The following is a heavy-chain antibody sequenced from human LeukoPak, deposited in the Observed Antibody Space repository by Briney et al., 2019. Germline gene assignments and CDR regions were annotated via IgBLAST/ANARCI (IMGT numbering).Heavy chain of an antibody. CDR3: ARVMLPYYYGMDV. J-gene: IGHJ6*02. CDR1: GGSFSGYY. CDR2: INHSGST. V-gene: IGHV4-34*01. D-gene: IGHD2-8*01. Sequence: SETLSLTCAVYGGSFSGYYWSWIRQPPGKGLEWIGEINHSGSTNYNPSLKSRVTISVDTSKNQFSLKLSSVTAADTAVYYCARVMLPYYYGMDVWGQGTSVTVSS.